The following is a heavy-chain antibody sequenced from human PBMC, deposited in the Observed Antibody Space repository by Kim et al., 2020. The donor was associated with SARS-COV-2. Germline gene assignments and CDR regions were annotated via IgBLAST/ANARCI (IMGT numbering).Heavy chain of an antibody. CDR1: GFTFSSYD. D-gene: IGHD1-26*01. CDR2: IGTAGDT. V-gene: IGHV3-13*01. Sequence: GGSLRLSCAASGFTFSSYDMHWVRQATGKGLEWVSAIGTAGDTYYPGSVKGRFTISRENAKNSLYLQMNSLRAGDTAVYYCARESRARWDYYYYGMDVWGQGTTVTVSS. CDR3: ARESRARWDYYYYGMDV. J-gene: IGHJ6*02.